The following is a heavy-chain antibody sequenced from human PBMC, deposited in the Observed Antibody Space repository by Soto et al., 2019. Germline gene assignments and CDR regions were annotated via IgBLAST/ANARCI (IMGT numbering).Heavy chain of an antibody. CDR1: GYTFTGYY. J-gene: IGHJ6*02. CDR2: INPNSGGA. D-gene: IGHD3-10*01. V-gene: IGHV1-2*04. Sequence: ASVKVSCKASGYTFTGYYMHWVRQAPGQGLEWMGWINPNSGGANYAQKFQGWVTMTRDTSISTAYMELSRLRSDDTAVYYCARGPALFMVRGVEMYGLDGWGQGPTVTVSS. CDR3: ARGPALFMVRGVEMYGLDG.